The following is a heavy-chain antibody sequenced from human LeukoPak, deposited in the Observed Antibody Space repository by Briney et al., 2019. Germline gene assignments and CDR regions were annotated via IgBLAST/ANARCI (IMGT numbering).Heavy chain of an antibody. J-gene: IGHJ4*02. D-gene: IGHD6-13*01. CDR3: ARDLSSSWYSLVY. Sequence: GGSLRLSCAASGLTVGDYGMSWVRQAPGKGLEWVSGINWSGESTGYADSVKGRFTISRDNAENALYLQMNSLRAEDTALYYCARDLSSSWYSLVYWGGGTLVTVSS. CDR2: INWSGEST. V-gene: IGHV3-20*04. CDR1: GLTVGDYG.